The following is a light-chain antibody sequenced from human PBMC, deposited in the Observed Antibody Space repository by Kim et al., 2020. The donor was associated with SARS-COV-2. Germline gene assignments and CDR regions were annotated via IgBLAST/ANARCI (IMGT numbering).Light chain of an antibody. Sequence: QSITLSCTGPSRDVGGYDYVAWYQQHPGKAPKLMIYDVSSRPSGVSNRFSGSKSGNTASLTISGLQPEDEADYYCSSFTDSSNWVFGGGTKLSVL. CDR2: DVS. J-gene: IGLJ3*02. CDR3: SSFTDSSNWV. V-gene: IGLV2-14*03. CDR1: SRDVGGYDY.